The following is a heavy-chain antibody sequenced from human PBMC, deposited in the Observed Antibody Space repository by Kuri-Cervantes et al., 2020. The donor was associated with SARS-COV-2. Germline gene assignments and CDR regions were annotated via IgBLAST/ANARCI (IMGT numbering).Heavy chain of an antibody. CDR2: IYYRGNT. CDR1: GGSISRRIYF. V-gene: IGHV4-39*01. D-gene: IGHD6-13*01. Sequence: GSLRLSCTVSGGSISRRIYFWGWVRQPPGRGLEWIGTIYYRGNTYYNSSLKNRVTISLDTSKDQFSLKLSSVTAADTAVYYCARRAAAAGINYWGQGTLVTVSS. J-gene: IGHJ4*02. CDR3: ARRAAAAGINY.